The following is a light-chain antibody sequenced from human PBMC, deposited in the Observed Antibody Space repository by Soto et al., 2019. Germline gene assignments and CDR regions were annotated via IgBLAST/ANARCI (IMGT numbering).Light chain of an antibody. V-gene: IGKV1-39*01. Sequence: DVQMSLSPSSLSASVEDRVIITCRASQSISNHLNWYQQKPGKAPKLLIFAASSLQSGVPSRFSGSRSGPDFTLTIISLQAEEFVTYYCQQRYSSPPTFGQGTKVDI. CDR1: QSISNH. CDR2: AAS. J-gene: IGKJ1*01. CDR3: QQRYSSPPT.